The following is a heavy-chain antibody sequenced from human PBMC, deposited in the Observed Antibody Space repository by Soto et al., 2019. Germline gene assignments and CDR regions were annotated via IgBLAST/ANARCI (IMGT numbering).Heavy chain of an antibody. D-gene: IGHD6-6*01. Sequence: SETLSLTCAVSGGSISSGGYSRSWIRQPPGKGLESIGYIYHSGSTYYNPSLKSRVTISVDTSKNYFSLKLTSVTAAATAVYFCARGRPDVYRSSSLNFDYWGQGTLVTVSS. J-gene: IGHJ4*02. CDR2: IYHSGST. CDR3: ARGRPDVYRSSSLNFDY. CDR1: GGSISSGGYS. V-gene: IGHV4-30-2*01.